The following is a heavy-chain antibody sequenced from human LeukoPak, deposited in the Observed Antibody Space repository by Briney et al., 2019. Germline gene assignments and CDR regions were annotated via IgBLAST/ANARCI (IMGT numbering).Heavy chain of an antibody. J-gene: IGHJ4*02. Sequence: TGGSLRLSCAASGFTFSSYGMHWVRQAPGKGLEWVAVISYDGSNKYYADSVKGRFTISRDNSKNTLYLQMNSLRAEDTAVYYCAKELPSEYSLDYWGQGTLVTVSS. CDR1: GFTFSSYG. CDR2: ISYDGSNK. D-gene: IGHD4-11*01. V-gene: IGHV3-30*18. CDR3: AKELPSEYSLDY.